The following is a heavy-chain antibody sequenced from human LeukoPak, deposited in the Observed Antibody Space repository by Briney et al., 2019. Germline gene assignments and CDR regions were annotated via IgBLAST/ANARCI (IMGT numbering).Heavy chain of an antibody. Sequence: GGSLRLSCAASGSTFSSYGMSWVRQAPGKGLEWVSAISGSGGSTYYADSVKGRFTISRDNSKNTLCLQMNSLRAEDTAVYYCAKEVEGAAVAGTGFDYWGQGTLVTVSS. CDR1: GSTFSSYG. J-gene: IGHJ4*02. D-gene: IGHD6-19*01. CDR2: ISGSGGST. CDR3: AKEVEGAAVAGTGFDY. V-gene: IGHV3-23*01.